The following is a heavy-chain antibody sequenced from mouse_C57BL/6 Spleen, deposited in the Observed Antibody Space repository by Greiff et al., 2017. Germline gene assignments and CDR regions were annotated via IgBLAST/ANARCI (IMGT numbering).Heavy chain of an antibody. J-gene: IGHJ1*03. V-gene: IGHV1-15*01. Sequence: QVQLQQSGAELVRPGASVTLSCKASGYTFTDYEMHWVKQTPVHGLEWIGAIDPETGGTAYNQKFKGKAILTADKSSSTAYMELRSLTSEDSAVYYCTSTYYSNVDWYFDVWGTGTTVTVSS. CDR3: TSTYYSNVDWYFDV. CDR2: IDPETGGT. D-gene: IGHD2-5*01. CDR1: GYTFTDYE.